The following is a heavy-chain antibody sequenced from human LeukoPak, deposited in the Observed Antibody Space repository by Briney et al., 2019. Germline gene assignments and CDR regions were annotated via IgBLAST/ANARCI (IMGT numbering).Heavy chain of an antibody. CDR3: AKGSSSGWSFDY. Sequence: TGGSLRLSCAASGFTFSSYAMSWVRQAPGKGLEWVSAISGSGGSTYYADSVKGRFTISRDNSKNTLYLQMNSLRAEDTAVYYCAKGSSSGWSFDYWGQGTLVTVSS. V-gene: IGHV3-23*01. D-gene: IGHD6-19*01. CDR1: GFTFSSYA. CDR2: ISGSGGST. J-gene: IGHJ4*02.